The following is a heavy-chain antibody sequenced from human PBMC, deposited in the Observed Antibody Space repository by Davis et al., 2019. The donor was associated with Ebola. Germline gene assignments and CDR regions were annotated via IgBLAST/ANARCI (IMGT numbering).Heavy chain of an antibody. Sequence: PGGSLRLSCAASGFTFSRYAMNWVRQAPGKGLEWVSGINTLGGSIYYADSVKGRFTTSRDNSRNTLYLQMNTLRAEDTAMYYCASGGYYPNGLDYWGQGTLVTVSS. V-gene: IGHV3-23*01. J-gene: IGHJ4*02. CDR2: INTLGGSI. D-gene: IGHD3-22*01. CDR1: GFTFSRYA. CDR3: ASGGYYPNGLDY.